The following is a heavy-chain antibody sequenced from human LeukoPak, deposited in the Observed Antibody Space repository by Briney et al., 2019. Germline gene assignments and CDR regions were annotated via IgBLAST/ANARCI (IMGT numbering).Heavy chain of an antibody. CDR1: GFTFSSSS. CDR3: AKGATGTTLYYYYMDV. Sequence: GGSLRLSCAASGFTFSSSSMHWVRQAPGKGLEWVSSISTSSSYIYYADSVKGRFTISRDNAKNSLFLQVNSLRAEDTAVYYCAKGATGTTLYYYYMDVWGKGTTVTVSS. J-gene: IGHJ6*03. CDR2: ISTSSSYI. V-gene: IGHV3-21*04. D-gene: IGHD1-7*01.